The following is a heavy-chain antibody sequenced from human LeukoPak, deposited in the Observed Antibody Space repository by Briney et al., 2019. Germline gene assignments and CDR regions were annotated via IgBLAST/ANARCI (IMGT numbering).Heavy chain of an antibody. V-gene: IGHV1-69*13. D-gene: IGHD4-17*01. CDR1: GGTFSSYA. Sequence: SVEVSCKASGGTFSSYAISWVRQAPGQGLEWMGGIIPIFGTANYAQKFQGRVTITADESTSTAYMELSSLRSEDTAVYYCARESGDYGDPYYYYYGMDVWGQGTTVTVSS. J-gene: IGHJ6*02. CDR2: IIPIFGTA. CDR3: ARESGDYGDPYYYYYGMDV.